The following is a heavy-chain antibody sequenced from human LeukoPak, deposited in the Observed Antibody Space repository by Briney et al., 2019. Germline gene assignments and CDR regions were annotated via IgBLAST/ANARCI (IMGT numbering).Heavy chain of an antibody. D-gene: IGHD2-8*01. Sequence: PVGSLRLSRAPSGFTLTNYAMRGGRQGPREGLERGSGISVSGGDTYYADSVKSRFAISRVNTKNTLYLQMNSLRAEDTAVYYCAKDRSCTNNICHGDFDYWGQGTLVTVSS. CDR1: GFTLTNYA. V-gene: IGHV3-23*01. CDR3: AKDRSCTNNICHGDFDY. J-gene: IGHJ4*02. CDR2: ISVSGGDT.